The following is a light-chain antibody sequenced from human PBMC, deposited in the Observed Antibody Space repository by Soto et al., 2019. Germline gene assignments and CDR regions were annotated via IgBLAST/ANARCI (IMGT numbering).Light chain of an antibody. CDR1: RTVSNR. CDR2: GAS. Sequence: EKLMKQSPVTLSVSAGERVTLSCRASRTVSNRLAWYQHKPGQAPRLLISGASTGATGIPARFSGSGSGTEFTLTISSLQSEDFAVYYCQQHADWPRTFGQGTKVDIK. CDR3: QQHADWPRT. J-gene: IGKJ1*01. V-gene: IGKV3-15*01.